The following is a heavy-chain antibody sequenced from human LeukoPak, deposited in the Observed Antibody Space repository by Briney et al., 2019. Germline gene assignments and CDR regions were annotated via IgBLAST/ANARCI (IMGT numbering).Heavy chain of an antibody. J-gene: IGHJ4*02. Sequence: PSETLSLTCAVYGGSFSGYYWSWIRQPPGKGLERIGEINHSGSTNYNPSLKSRVTISVDTSKNQFSLKLSSVTAADTAVYYCARGFSYGDYEVLYFDYWGQGTLVTVSS. CDR1: GGSFSGYY. CDR3: ARGFSYGDYEVLYFDY. D-gene: IGHD4-17*01. V-gene: IGHV4-34*01. CDR2: INHSGST.